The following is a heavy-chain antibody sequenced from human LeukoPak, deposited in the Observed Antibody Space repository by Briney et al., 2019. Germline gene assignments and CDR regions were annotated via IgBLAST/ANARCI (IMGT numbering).Heavy chain of an antibody. Sequence: GASVKVSCKASGGTFSSYAISWVRQAPGQGLEWMGGIIPIFGTANYAQKFQGRVTITTDESTSTAYMELSSLRSEDTAVYYCASAYSNSSVWFDPWGQGTLVTVSS. D-gene: IGHD6-6*01. CDR3: ASAYSNSSVWFDP. CDR1: GGTFSSYA. J-gene: IGHJ5*02. CDR2: IIPIFGTA. V-gene: IGHV1-69*05.